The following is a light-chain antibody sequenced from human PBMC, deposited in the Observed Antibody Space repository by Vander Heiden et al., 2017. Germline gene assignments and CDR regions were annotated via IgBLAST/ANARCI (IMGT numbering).Light chain of an antibody. CDR2: GNN. CDR1: SSNNGAGYD. CDR3: QSYDRSLSGRV. Sequence: QSVLPQPPSVSAAPGHRVTIACTGSSSNNGAGYDVHWYQQLPGTAPKLLVYGNNNRPSGVPDRFSGSKSGTSASLAITGLQVEDEADYYCQSYDRSLSGRVFGGGTKLTVL. J-gene: IGLJ3*02. V-gene: IGLV1-40*01.